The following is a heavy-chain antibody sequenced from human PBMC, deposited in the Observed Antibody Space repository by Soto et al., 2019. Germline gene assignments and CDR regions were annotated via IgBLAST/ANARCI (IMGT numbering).Heavy chain of an antibody. CDR2: IYWNDEK. Sequence: GSGPTLVNPTQTPTLTCTFSGFSLSTSGEAVGWIRQPPGKALEWLALIYWNDEKHSTPSLRSRLTITKDTSKNQVVLTMTNMDPVDTATFYCAHRKGGTFDYWGQGTLVTVSS. D-gene: IGHD1-26*01. CDR1: GFSLSTSGEA. CDR3: AHRKGGTFDY. V-gene: IGHV2-5*01. J-gene: IGHJ4*02.